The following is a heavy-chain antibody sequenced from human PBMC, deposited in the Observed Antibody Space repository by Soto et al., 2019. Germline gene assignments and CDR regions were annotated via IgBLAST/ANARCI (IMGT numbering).Heavy chain of an antibody. CDR3: ARHGYTSGRTYFDY. J-gene: IGHJ4*02. Sequence: TSETLSLTCTVSGGSLGSSSYYWGWIRQPPGKGLEWIGRIYDRGSTYSNPSLKSRLTTSLDTSKNQFSLKLTSVTAADTAVYYCARHGYTSGRTYFDYWGQGTLVTVSS. CDR2: IYDRGST. V-gene: IGHV4-39*01. D-gene: IGHD6-19*01. CDR1: GGSLGSSSYY.